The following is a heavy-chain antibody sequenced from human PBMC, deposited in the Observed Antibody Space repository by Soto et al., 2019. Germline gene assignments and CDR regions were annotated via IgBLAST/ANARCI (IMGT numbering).Heavy chain of an antibody. CDR3: ARVGALRGFTNAFDI. V-gene: IGHV4-59*01. CDR1: GGSITTNY. CDR2: IYYRGSP. J-gene: IGHJ3*02. D-gene: IGHD3-16*01. Sequence: QVQLQESGPGLVKPSETLSLTCTVSGGSITTNYWAWIRQPPGRGLEWIGYIYYRGSPTYSPSLKSRVTISTDPSSNHFSLNLSSVTEADTAVYYCARVGALRGFTNAFDIWAQGTMVTVSS.